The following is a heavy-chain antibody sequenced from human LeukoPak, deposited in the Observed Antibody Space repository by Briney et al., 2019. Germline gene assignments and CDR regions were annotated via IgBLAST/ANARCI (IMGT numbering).Heavy chain of an antibody. V-gene: IGHV4-4*02. D-gene: IGHD3-16*02. CDR2: IYHSGST. CDR3: ARVGYVWGSYRWYYFDY. Sequence: PSETLSLTCAVSGGSISSSNWWSWVRQPPVKGLEWVGEIYHSGSTNYNPSLKSRVTISVDKSKNQFSLKLSSVTAADAAVYYCARVGYVWGSYRWYYFDYWGQGTLVTVSS. CDR1: GGSISSSNW. J-gene: IGHJ4*02.